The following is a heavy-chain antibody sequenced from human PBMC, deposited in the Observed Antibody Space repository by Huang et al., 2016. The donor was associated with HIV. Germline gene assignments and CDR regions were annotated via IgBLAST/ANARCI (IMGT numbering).Heavy chain of an antibody. Sequence: QVQLVESGGGVVQPGGSLRLSCAASGFTFATSGMHWVRQAPGKGREWVAFSRSDATDKYYADSVKGRFTASRDNSKNTLFLHMNSLRPEDTALYYCAKIPPLHANLATSGPGPVDYWGQGTLVTVSS. CDR3: AKIPPLHANLATSGPGPVDY. CDR2: SRSDATDK. V-gene: IGHV3-30*02. J-gene: IGHJ4*02. D-gene: IGHD6-13*01. CDR1: GFTFATSG.